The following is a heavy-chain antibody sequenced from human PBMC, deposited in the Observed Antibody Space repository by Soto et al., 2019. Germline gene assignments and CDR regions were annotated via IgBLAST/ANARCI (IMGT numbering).Heavy chain of an antibody. CDR1: GFTFGDAW. CDR2: VKTKSEGETT. CDR3: TALGPS. Sequence: EVQLVESGGGWVKPGGSLTLSCVASGFTFGDAWMNWVRQAAGKGLEWVGHVKTKSEGETTDYDAPVKGRFTIWRDYSPNTLYLQMNRLTSEDTGKSFCTALGPSWGQGTQVTVA. D-gene: IGHD2-8*01. J-gene: IGHJ5*02. V-gene: IGHV3-15*07.